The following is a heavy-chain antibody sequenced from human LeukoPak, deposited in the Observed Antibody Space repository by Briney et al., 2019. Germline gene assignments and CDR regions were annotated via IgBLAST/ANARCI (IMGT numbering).Heavy chain of an antibody. CDR3: ARDLDQYSGRFGGFGHDF. CDR1: GYTFTNYG. J-gene: IGHJ4*02. Sequence: ASVKVSCKASGYTFTNYGINWVRQAPGQGLEWMGWISAYNGNTNYAQKLQGRVTMTTDTSTSTAYMELRSLRSDDTAAYYCARDLDQYSGRFGGFGHDFWGQGTLVTVSS. D-gene: IGHD1-26*01. V-gene: IGHV1-18*01. CDR2: ISAYNGNT.